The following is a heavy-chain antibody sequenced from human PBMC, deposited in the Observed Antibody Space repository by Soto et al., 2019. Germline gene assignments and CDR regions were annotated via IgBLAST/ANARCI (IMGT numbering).Heavy chain of an antibody. CDR2: INAGNGNT. J-gene: IGHJ6*02. D-gene: IGHD3-9*01. CDR3: ATPYYDILTGYYYGMDV. Sequence: QVQLVQSGAEEKKPGASVKVSCKASGYTFTSYAMHWVRQAPGQRLEWMGWINAGNGNTKYSQKFQGRVTITRDTSASTAYMELSSLRSEDTAMYYCATPYYDILTGYYYGMDVWGQGTTVTVSS. V-gene: IGHV1-3*05. CDR1: GYTFTSYA.